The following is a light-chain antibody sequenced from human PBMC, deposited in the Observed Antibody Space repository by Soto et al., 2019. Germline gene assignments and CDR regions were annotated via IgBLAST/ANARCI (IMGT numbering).Light chain of an antibody. CDR3: QQYNSYPFT. J-gene: IGKJ3*01. CDR1: QSISSW. CDR2: KAS. Sequence: DLQMTQSPSTLSASVGDRVTITCRASQSISSWLAWYQQKPGKAPKVLIYKASSLESGVPSRFSGSGSGTEFTLPISSLQPDDFATYYCQQYNSYPFTFGPGTKVDIK. V-gene: IGKV1-5*03.